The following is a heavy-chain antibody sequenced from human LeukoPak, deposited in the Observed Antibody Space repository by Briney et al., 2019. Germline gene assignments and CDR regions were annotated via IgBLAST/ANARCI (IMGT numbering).Heavy chain of an antibody. Sequence: GGSLGLSCAASAFTFSSYWMHWVRQAPGKGLVWVSRINPDGSSKTYADSVKGRFTISRDNAKNTLYLQMNSLRAEDTAVYYCARADYRGNYLVYWGQGTLVTVSS. CDR3: ARADYRGNYLVY. CDR1: AFTFSSYW. J-gene: IGHJ4*02. D-gene: IGHD1-26*01. V-gene: IGHV3-74*01. CDR2: INPDGSSK.